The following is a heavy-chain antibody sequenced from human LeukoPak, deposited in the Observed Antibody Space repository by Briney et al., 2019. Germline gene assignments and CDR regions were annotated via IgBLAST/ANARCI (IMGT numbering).Heavy chain of an antibody. J-gene: IGHJ6*02. Sequence: ASVKVSCMASGYTFANYAMHWVRQAPGQSLEWMGWINTANGNTKYSQKFQGRVTITRDTPASTAYMELSSLRSEDTAAYYCARDGRFIVADYYYGMDVWGQGTTVTVSS. D-gene: IGHD1-26*01. V-gene: IGHV1-3*04. CDR1: GYTFANYA. CDR2: INTANGNT. CDR3: ARDGRFIVADYYYGMDV.